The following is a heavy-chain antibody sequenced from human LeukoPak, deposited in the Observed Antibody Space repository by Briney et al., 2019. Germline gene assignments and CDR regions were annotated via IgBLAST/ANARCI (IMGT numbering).Heavy chain of an antibody. CDR3: ARAFNGGNWFDP. Sequence: KTSETLSLTCTVSGGSISSYYWSWIRQPPGKGLEWIGYIYYSGSTNYNPSLKSRVTISVDTSKNQFSLKLSSVTAADTAVYYCARAFNGGNWFDPWGQGTLVTVSS. J-gene: IGHJ5*02. V-gene: IGHV4-59*01. CDR1: GGSISSYY. CDR2: IYYSGST. D-gene: IGHD4-23*01.